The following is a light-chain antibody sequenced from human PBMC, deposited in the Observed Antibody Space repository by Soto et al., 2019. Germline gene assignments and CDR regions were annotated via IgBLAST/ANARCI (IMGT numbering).Light chain of an antibody. J-gene: IGKJ3*01. V-gene: IGKV1-39*01. CDR1: QNISIY. CDR2: TVS. CDR3: QQSSSTPPFT. Sequence: DIQMTQSPSSLSASVGDRVTITCRASQNISIYLNWYQQKPGEAPKLLIYTVSNLQSGVPSRFSADGSGTDFTLTISSLQPEDFATYYCQQSSSTPPFTFGPGTKVDIK.